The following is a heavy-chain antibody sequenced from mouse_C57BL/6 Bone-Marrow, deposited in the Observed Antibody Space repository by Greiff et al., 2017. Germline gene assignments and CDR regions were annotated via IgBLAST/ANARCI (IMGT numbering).Heavy chain of an antibody. CDR1: GYTFTDYE. Sequence: VQGVESGAELVRPGASVTLSCKASGYTFTDYEMHWVKQTPVHGLEWIGAIDPETGGTAYNQKFKGKAILTADKSSSTAYMELRSLTSEDSAVYYCTVPYYYGSSCYYAMDYWGQGTSVTVAS. J-gene: IGHJ4*01. CDR3: TVPYYYGSSCYYAMDY. CDR2: IDPETGGT. D-gene: IGHD1-1*01. V-gene: IGHV1-15*01.